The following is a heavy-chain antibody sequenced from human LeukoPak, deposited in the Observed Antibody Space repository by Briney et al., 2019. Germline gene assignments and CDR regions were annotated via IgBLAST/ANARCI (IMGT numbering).Heavy chain of an antibody. CDR1: GGSFSGYY. J-gene: IGHJ1*01. CDR2: INHSGST. V-gene: IGHV4-34*01. Sequence: PSETLSLTCAVYGGSFSGYYWSWIRQPPGKGLEWIGEINHSGSTNYNPSLKSRVTISVDTSKNQFSLKLSSVTAADTAVYYGARWSKYYDILTGYRAEYFQHWGQGTLVTVSS. D-gene: IGHD3-9*01. CDR3: ARWSKYYDILTGYRAEYFQH.